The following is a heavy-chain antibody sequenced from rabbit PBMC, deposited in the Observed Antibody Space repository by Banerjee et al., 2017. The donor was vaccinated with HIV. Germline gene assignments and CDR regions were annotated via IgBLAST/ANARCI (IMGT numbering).Heavy chain of an antibody. CDR3: ARDLAGVIGWNFGL. J-gene: IGHJ4*01. Sequence: QEQLVESGGDLVRPEGSLTLTCTASGFSFSTDYWICWVRQAPGKGLEWIGYIDPVFGSTYYATWVNGRFTISSHNAQNTLYLQLNSLTAADTATYFCARDLAGVIGWNFGLWGPGTLVTVS. CDR2: IDPVFGST. CDR1: GFSFSTDYW. D-gene: IGHD4-1*01. V-gene: IGHV1S45*01.